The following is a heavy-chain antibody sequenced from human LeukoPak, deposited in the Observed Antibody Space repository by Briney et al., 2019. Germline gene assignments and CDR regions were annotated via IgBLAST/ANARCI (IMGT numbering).Heavy chain of an antibody. CDR1: GFAFGDYA. D-gene: IGHD4-17*01. V-gene: IGHV3-49*03. Sequence: PGGSLRLSCTGSGFAFGDYAMSWFRQAPGKGLEWVGFIRSKAYGGTTAYAASVKVRFTISRDDSKSIAYLQMNSLKTEDTAVYYCTRNNGGYYGYDYWGQGTLVTVSS. CDR3: TRNNGGYYGYDY. J-gene: IGHJ4*02. CDR2: IRSKAYGGTT.